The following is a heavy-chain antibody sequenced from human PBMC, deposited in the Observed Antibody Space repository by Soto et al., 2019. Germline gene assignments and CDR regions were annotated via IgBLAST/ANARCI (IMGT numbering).Heavy chain of an antibody. CDR1: GFTFSSYS. D-gene: IGHD1-20*01. Sequence: PGGSLRLSCAASGFTFSSYSMNWVRQAPGKGLEWVSSISSSSSYIYYADSVKGRFTISRDNAKNSLYLQMNSLRAEDTAVYYCARDPGITGLGWFDPWGQGTLVTVSS. V-gene: IGHV3-21*01. J-gene: IGHJ5*02. CDR2: ISSSSSYI. CDR3: ARDPGITGLGWFDP.